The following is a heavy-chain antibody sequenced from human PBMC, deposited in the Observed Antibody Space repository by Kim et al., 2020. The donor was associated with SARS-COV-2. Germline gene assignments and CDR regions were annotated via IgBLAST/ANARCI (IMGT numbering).Heavy chain of an antibody. CDR3: ARGHSSWYSLNYYYGMDV. V-gene: IGHV4-31*03. CDR1: GGSISSGGYY. CDR2: IYYSGST. D-gene: IGHD6-13*01. J-gene: IGHJ6*02. Sequence: SETLSLTCTVSGGSISSGGYYWSWIRQHPGKGLEWIGYIYYSGSTYYNPSLKSRVTISVDTSKNQFSLKLSSVTAADTAVYYCARGHSSWYSLNYYYGMDVWGQGTTVTVSS.